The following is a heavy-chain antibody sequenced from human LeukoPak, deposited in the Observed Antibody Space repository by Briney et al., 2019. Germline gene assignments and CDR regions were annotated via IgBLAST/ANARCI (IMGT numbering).Heavy chain of an antibody. CDR1: GGSFSDYF. D-gene: IGHD2-21*02. J-gene: IGHJ3*02. CDR2: IDDGGNT. Sequence: SETLSLTCSIYGGSFSDYFWSWIRQSPGKGLEWIGEIDDGGNTNYNPSLMSRVIVSMEKSKKQFSLVMRSVAAADTAVYYCARFSRITWGDWGDAFDIWGQGTTVIVSS. V-gene: IGHV4-34*01. CDR3: ARFSRITWGDWGDAFDI.